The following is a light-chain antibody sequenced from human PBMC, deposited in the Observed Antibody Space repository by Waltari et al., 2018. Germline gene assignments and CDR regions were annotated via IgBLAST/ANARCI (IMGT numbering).Light chain of an antibody. V-gene: IGLV1-44*01. CDR3: ATWDDSLKGFV. CDR1: SSDIGSNT. J-gene: IGLJ1*01. Sequence: QSVLTQPPSASGTPGQRVTISCSGISSDIGSNTVNWYQHLPGTAPRLLIYNNYYRPSGVPDRFSGSKSGTSASLAISGLQSEDEAVFYCATWDDSLKGFVFGSGTKVTVL. CDR2: NNY.